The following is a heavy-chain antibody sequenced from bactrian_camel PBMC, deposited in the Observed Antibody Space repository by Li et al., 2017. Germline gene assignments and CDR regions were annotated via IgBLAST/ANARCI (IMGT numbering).Heavy chain of an antibody. J-gene: IGHJ4*01. D-gene: IGHD2*01. Sequence: HVQLVESGGGSVQAGGSLRLACAASGFRFQSYCMGWFRQAPGKGLKWVSGINSGGGDPVYADSVKDRFTISRDNAKNTLYLQMNSLNTDDTGMYYCAAKWGYCTSNFRTSDFDHWGQGTQVTVS. CDR1: GFRFQSYC. CDR3: AAKWGYCTSNFRTSDFDH. V-gene: IGHV3S1*01. CDR2: INSGGGDP.